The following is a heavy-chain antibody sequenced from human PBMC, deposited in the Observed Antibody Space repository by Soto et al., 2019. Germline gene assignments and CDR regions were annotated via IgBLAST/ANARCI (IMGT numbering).Heavy chain of an antibody. V-gene: IGHV1-69*13. Sequence: SVKLSCKASGGTFSSYAISWVRQAPGQGLEWMGGIIPIFGTANYAQKFQGRVTITADESTSTAYMELSSLRSEDTAVYYCAGGQAGYYDSSGFGDFDYWGQGTLVTVSS. D-gene: IGHD3-22*01. CDR3: AGGQAGYYDSSGFGDFDY. CDR2: IIPIFGTA. CDR1: GGTFSSYA. J-gene: IGHJ4*02.